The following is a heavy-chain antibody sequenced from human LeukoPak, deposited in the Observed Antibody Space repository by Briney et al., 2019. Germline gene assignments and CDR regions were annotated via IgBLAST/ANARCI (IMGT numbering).Heavy chain of an antibody. CDR3: VRNFDSYNAFDI. V-gene: IGHV4-59*06. CDR1: GGSISSYY. CDR2: IYYNGNT. Sequence: PSETLSLTCTVSGGSISSYYWSWIRQPPGKGLEWIGYIYYNGNTYYNPSLKSRLTISGDTSENQFSLKLSSVTAADTAVYYCVRNFDSYNAFDIWGQGTVVTVSS. J-gene: IGHJ3*02. D-gene: IGHD3-22*01.